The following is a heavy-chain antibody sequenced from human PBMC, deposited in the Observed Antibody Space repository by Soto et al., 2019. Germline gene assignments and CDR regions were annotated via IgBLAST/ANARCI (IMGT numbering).Heavy chain of an antibody. CDR3: ARVGNTYYYDSSGQPFDY. V-gene: IGHV1-69*13. CDR1: GGTFSSYA. D-gene: IGHD3-22*01. Sequence: SVKVSCKASGGTFSSYAISWVRQAPGQGLEWMGGIIPIFGTANYAQKFQGRVTITADESTSTAYMELSSLRSEDTAVYYCARVGNTYYYDSSGQPFDYWGQGTLVTVSS. CDR2: IIPIFGTA. J-gene: IGHJ4*02.